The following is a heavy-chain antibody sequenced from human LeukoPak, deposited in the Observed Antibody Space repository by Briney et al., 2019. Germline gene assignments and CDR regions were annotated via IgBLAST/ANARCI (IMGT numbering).Heavy chain of an antibody. D-gene: IGHD2-2*01. V-gene: IGHV1-18*04. CDR2: ISSYNVNT. CDR3: ASWAGFCSSNNCYATSLDY. CDR1: GYTFTGYY. J-gene: IGHJ4*02. Sequence: ASVKVSCKASGYTFTGYYMHWLRQAPGQGLEWMGWISSYNVNTNFAQKFQGRVTMTTDTSTNTAYMELRSLRSDDTAVYYCASWAGFCSSNNCYATSLDYWGQGTLVTVSA.